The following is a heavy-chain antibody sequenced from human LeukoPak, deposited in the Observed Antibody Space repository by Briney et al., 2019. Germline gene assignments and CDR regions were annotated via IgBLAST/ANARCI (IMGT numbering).Heavy chain of an antibody. CDR3: ARDSSVTADAFDI. Sequence: PGGSLRLSCVASGFTFSNYAMHWLRQAPGKGLQWVAVMWYDGSHEYYADSVKGRFTISRDNSKNTLYLQMNSLRAEDTAVYYCARDSSVTADAFDIWGQGTMVTVSS. CDR1: GFTFSNYA. J-gene: IGHJ3*02. V-gene: IGHV3-33*01. CDR2: MWYDGSHE. D-gene: IGHD2-21*02.